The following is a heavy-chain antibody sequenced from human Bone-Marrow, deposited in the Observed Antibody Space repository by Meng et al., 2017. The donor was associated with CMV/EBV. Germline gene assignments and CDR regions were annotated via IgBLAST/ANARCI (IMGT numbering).Heavy chain of an antibody. CDR3: ARDYRGPLGY. CDR1: GFTFSSYA. Sequence: GESLKISCAASGFTFSSYAMHWVRQAPGKGLDWVSVIYRDGSAYYAESVKGRFTISRDNSRNTLYLQMSSLRPEDTAVYYCARDYRGPLGYWGQGTLVTVSS. CDR2: IYRDGSA. J-gene: IGHJ4*02. D-gene: IGHD3-10*01. V-gene: IGHV3-NL1*01.